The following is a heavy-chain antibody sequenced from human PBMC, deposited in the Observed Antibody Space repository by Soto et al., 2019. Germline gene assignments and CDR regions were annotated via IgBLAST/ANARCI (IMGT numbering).Heavy chain of an antibody. V-gene: IGHV4-59*01. CDR2: VYYTGTT. CDR3: ARAAAAAY. J-gene: IGHJ4*02. CDR1: GGSISNYY. Sequence: SETLSLTCSVSGGSISNYYWGWIRQPPGKGLEWIGYVYYTGTTHFNPSLKSRVSMSVDTSKNQFSLKLTYVTSADTAVYYCARAAAAAYCGQVHLVT. D-gene: IGHD6-13*01.